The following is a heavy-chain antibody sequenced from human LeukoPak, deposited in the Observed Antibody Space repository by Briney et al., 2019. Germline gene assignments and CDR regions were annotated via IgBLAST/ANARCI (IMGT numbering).Heavy chain of an antibody. CDR1: GFTLSRYS. CDR2: ISSSGSTI. CDR3: APGRGYFDY. D-gene: IGHD3-10*01. J-gene: IGHJ4*02. V-gene: IGHV3-48*04. Sequence: GALRLSCAASGFTLSRYSMNWVRQAPGKGLEWVSYISSSGSTIYYADSVKGRFTISRDNAKNSLYLQMNSLRAEDTAVYYCAPGRGYFDYWGQGTLVTVSS.